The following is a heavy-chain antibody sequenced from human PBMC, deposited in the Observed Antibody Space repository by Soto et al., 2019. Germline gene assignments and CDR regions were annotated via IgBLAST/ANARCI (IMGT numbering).Heavy chain of an antibody. J-gene: IGHJ3*02. V-gene: IGHV1-3*01. CDR2: INAGNGNT. Sequence: ASVKVSCKASGYTFTSYAMHWVRQAPGQRLEWMGWINAGNGNTKYSQKFQGRVTITRDTSASKAYMELSSLRSEDTAVYYCARGYPFYDCWSGYGDAFDIWGQGTMVTVSS. CDR3: ARGYPFYDCWSGYGDAFDI. CDR1: GYTFTSYA. D-gene: IGHD3-3*01.